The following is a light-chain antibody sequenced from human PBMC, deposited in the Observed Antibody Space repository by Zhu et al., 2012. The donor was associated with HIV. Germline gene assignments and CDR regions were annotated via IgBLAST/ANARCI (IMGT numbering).Light chain of an antibody. CDR3: QQLNSYPPLT. CDR1: QGISNF. V-gene: IGKV1-9*01. CDR2: VAS. Sequence: DIQLTQSPSFLSASVGDRVSITCRASQGISNFLAWYQQKPGKAPKLLIYVASTLQSGVPSRFSGSRSGTEFTLTISSLQPEDFATYYCQQLNSYPPLTFGGGTKVEIK. J-gene: IGKJ4*01.